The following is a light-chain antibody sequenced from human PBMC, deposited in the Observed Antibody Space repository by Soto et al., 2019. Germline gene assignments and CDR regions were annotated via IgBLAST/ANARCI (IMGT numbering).Light chain of an antibody. Sequence: EVFLTQSPDTLSLSPGDRAALSCRASHSIAGNFLSWYIQKPGQSPRLLIYGASCRASGIPDRFSGSGSGTEFTLTINRLQPEDFAVYFCQVYDTSPIFTFGPGTKVDIK. J-gene: IGKJ3*01. V-gene: IGKV3-20*01. CDR3: QVYDTSPIFT. CDR2: GAS. CDR1: HSIAGNF.